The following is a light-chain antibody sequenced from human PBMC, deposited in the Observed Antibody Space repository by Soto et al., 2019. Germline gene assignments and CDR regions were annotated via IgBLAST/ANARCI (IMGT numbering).Light chain of an antibody. J-gene: IGKJ3*01. CDR2: GAS. Sequence: ESVLTQSPGTLSLSPGESATLSCRASQSVASSFLAWYQQKPGQAPRLLIYGASSRATGIPDRFSGSGAGTDFTLTSTRLEPEEFAVYYCQQFATSPFPFGPGTKVDV. CDR3: QQFATSPFP. V-gene: IGKV3-20*01. CDR1: QSVASSF.